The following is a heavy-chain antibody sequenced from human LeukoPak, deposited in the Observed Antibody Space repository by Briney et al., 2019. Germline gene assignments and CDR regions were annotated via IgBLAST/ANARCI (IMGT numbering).Heavy chain of an antibody. CDR3: ARGHGDCDY. J-gene: IGHJ4*02. Sequence: SETLSLTCTVSGGSISSYYWIWIRQPPGKGLEWIGYIYYSGSTNYNPSLKSRVTISVDTSKNQFSLKLSSVTAADTAVYYCARGHGDCDYWGQGTLVTVSS. CDR1: GGSISSYY. D-gene: IGHD4-17*01. V-gene: IGHV4-59*01. CDR2: IYYSGST.